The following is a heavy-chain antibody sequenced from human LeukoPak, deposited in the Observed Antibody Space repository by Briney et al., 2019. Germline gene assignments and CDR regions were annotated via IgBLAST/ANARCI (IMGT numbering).Heavy chain of an antibody. D-gene: IGHD2-15*01. Sequence: GRSLRLSCAASGFTFSSYAMHWVRQAPGKGLEWVAVISYDGSNKYYAGSVKGRFTISRDNSKNTLYLQMNSLRAEDTAVYYCAREDFVVVVAATSAPLGMDVWGQGTTVTVSS. CDR2: ISYDGSNK. V-gene: IGHV3-30*04. CDR3: AREDFVVVVAATSAPLGMDV. J-gene: IGHJ6*02. CDR1: GFTFSSYA.